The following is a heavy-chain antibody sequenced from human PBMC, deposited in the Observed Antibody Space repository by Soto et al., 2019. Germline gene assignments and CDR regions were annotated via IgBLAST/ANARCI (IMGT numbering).Heavy chain of an antibody. CDR3: ARDRVMITCGGVIVPNWFDP. Sequence: ASVKVSCKASGYTFTSYGISWVRQAPGQGLECMGWISAYNGNTNYAQKLQGRVTMTTDTATSTAYMELRSLRSDDTAVYYCARDRVMITCGGVIVPNWFDPWGQGTLVTVSS. CDR2: ISAYNGNT. J-gene: IGHJ5*02. D-gene: IGHD3-16*02. CDR1: GYTFTSYG. V-gene: IGHV1-18*01.